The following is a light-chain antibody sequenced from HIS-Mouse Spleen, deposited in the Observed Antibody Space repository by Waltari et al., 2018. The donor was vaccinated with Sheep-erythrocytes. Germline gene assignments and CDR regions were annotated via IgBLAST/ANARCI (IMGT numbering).Light chain of an antibody. CDR3: QQYGSSPT. CDR2: DAS. J-gene: IGKJ2*01. V-gene: IGKV1-13*02. Sequence: AIQLTQSPSSLSASVGDRVTITCRASQGISSALAWYQQKPGKAPKLLIYDASSLESGVPSRFSGSGSGTDFTLTISRLEPEDFAVYHCQQYGSSPTFGQGTKLEIK. CDR1: QGISSA.